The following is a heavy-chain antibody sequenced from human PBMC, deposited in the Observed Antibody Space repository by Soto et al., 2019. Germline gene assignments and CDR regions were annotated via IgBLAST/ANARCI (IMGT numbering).Heavy chain of an antibody. Sequence: PGESLKISCKGSGYNFATYWIGWVRQMPGKGLEWMGIIYPHDSDTRYSPSFQGQVTISADKSISTAYLQWSSLKASDTAIYYCARRLDNTLAFWGQGTLVTVSS. CDR3: ARRLDNTLAF. J-gene: IGHJ4*02. CDR2: IYPHDSDT. V-gene: IGHV5-51*01. CDR1: GYNFATYW. D-gene: IGHD1-20*01.